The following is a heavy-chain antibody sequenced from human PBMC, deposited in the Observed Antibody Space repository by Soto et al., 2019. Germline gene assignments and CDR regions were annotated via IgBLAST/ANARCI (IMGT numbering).Heavy chain of an antibody. CDR3: ARGYCGRDGYAYIFNY. V-gene: IGHV1-2*02. CDR1: GYTFTGGY. D-gene: IGHD2-21*02. Sequence: ASLNVSCEASGYTFTGGYRHWVGQAPGQGREWRGWINPNSGGTNYAQKFQGRVTMTSDRSISTAYMELSRLRSEDTAVYYCARGYCGRDGYAYIFNYWGQGTMLTVFS. J-gene: IGHJ4*02. CDR2: INPNSGGT.